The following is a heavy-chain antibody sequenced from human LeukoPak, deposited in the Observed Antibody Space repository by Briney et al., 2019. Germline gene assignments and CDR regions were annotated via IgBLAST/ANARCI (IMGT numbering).Heavy chain of an antibody. Sequence: ASVKASCKASGYTFTSYDINWVRQATGQGLEWMGWMNPNSGNTGYAQKFQGRVTMTRNTSISTAYMELSSLRSEDTAVYYGARDIVVVVPYGMDVWGQGTTVSVSS. J-gene: IGHJ6*02. CDR1: GYTFTSYD. D-gene: IGHD2-15*01. CDR3: ARDIVVVVPYGMDV. V-gene: IGHV1-8*01. CDR2: MNPNSGNT.